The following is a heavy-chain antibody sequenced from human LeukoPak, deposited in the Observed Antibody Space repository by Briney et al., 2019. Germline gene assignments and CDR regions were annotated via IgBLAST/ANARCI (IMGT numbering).Heavy chain of an antibody. V-gene: IGHV1-2*02. CDR1: GYTFTGYY. CDR2: INPNSGGT. Sequence: ASVKVSCKTSGYTFTGYYMHWVRQAPGQGLEWMGWINPNSGGTNYAQKFQGRVTMTRDTSISTAYMELSRLRSDDTAVYYCARDHYDSSGYYYGGSDYWGQGTLVTVSS. D-gene: IGHD3-22*01. J-gene: IGHJ4*02. CDR3: ARDHYDSSGYYYGGSDY.